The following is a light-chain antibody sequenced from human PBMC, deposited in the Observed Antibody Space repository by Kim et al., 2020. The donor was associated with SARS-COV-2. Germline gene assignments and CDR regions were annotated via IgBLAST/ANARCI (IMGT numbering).Light chain of an antibody. V-gene: IGKV2-28*01. CDR2: LGS. CDR1: QSLLHRDGYPS. J-gene: IGKJ2*01. Sequence: DIMMTQSPLSLPVTPGEPASISCRSSQSLLHRDGYPSLDWFLQKPGQSPQLLIYLGSNRASGVPDRFSGSGSGTDFTLKVSRVEAEDVGVYYCMQAQRTPYTYSQRTKLEI. CDR3: MQAQRTPYT.